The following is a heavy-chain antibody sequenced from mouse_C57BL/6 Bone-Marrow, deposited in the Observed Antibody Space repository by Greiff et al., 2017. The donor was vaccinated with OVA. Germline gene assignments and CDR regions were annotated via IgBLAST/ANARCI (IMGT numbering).Heavy chain of an antibody. J-gene: IGHJ1*03. V-gene: IGHV2-5*01. CDR3: AMVTRYFDV. Sequence: VQLQQSGPGLVQPSQSLSITCTVPGFSLPSYGVHWVRQSPGKGLEWLGVIWRGGSTDYNAAFMSRLSITKDNSKSQVVFKMNSRQADDTAIYYCAMVTRYFDVWGTGTTVTVSS. CDR2: IWRGGST. D-gene: IGHD2-2*01. CDR1: GFSLPSYG.